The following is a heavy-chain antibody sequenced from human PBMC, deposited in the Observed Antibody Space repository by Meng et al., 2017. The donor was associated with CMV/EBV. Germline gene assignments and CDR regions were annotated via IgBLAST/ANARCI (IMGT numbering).Heavy chain of an antibody. Sequence: SGPTLVKPTQTLTLTGTFSGFSLSTSGMCVSWVRQPPGKALEWLALIDWDDDKYYSTSLKTRLTISKDTSKNQVVLTMTNMDPVDTATYYCARIAYGGNSGYFDYWGQGTLVTVSS. V-gene: IGHV2-70*20. CDR3: ARIAYGGNSGYFDY. D-gene: IGHD4-23*01. CDR1: GFSLSTSGMC. J-gene: IGHJ4*02. CDR2: IDWDDDK.